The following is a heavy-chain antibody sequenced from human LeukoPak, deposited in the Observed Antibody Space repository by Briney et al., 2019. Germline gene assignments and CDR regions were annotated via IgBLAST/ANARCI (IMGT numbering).Heavy chain of an antibody. Sequence: ASVKVSCKASGYTFTSYGISWVRQAPGQGLEWMGWISAYNGNTNYAQKLQGRVTMTTDTSTSTAYMELRSLRSDDTAVYYCARDGDSSGWYSANGFDYWGQGTLVTVSS. CDR1: GYTFTSYG. CDR2: ISAYNGNT. CDR3: ARDGDSSGWYSANGFDY. V-gene: IGHV1-18*01. D-gene: IGHD6-19*01. J-gene: IGHJ4*02.